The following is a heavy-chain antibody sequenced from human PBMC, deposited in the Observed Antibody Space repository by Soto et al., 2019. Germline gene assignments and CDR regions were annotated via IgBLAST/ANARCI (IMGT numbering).Heavy chain of an antibody. J-gene: IGHJ4*02. D-gene: IGHD2-15*01. CDR3: ASLKIYCRGETCYSGYHDY. V-gene: IGHV3-23*04. CDR1: GFVFRTNA. CDR2: IRGRGDNT. Sequence: DEQLVESGGDLVQPGGSLRLSCAASGFVFRTNAMSWVRQRPGQGLEWVSAIRGRGDNTYYADSVKGRFSISRDNSKNTLFLQMNSLRAEDTAMYYCASLKIYCRGETCYSGYHDYWGQGTLVTVSS.